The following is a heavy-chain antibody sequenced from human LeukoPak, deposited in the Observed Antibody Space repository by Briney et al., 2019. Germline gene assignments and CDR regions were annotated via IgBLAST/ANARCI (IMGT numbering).Heavy chain of an antibody. D-gene: IGHD3-22*01. V-gene: IGHV3-23*01. CDR1: GFTFSSYA. Sequence: GGSLRLSCAASGFTFSSYAMTWVRQAPGKGLEWVSAISSSGGSTYYADSVKGRFTISRDNSKNTLYLQMNSLRAEDTAVYYCAKDESSGYYYFDHWGQGTLVTVSS. CDR2: ISSSGGST. J-gene: IGHJ4*02. CDR3: AKDESSGYYYFDH.